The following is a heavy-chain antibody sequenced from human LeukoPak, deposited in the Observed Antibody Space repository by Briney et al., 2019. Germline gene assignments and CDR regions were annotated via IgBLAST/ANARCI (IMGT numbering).Heavy chain of an antibody. V-gene: IGHV1-69*06. Sequence: SVKVSCKASGGTFSSYAISWVRQAPGQGLEWMGGIIPIFGTANYAQKFQGRVTITADKSTSTAYMELSSLRSEDTAVYYCARGLEWLTRYFDLWGRGTLVTVSS. CDR2: IIPIFGTA. CDR3: ARGLEWLTRYFDL. CDR1: GGTFSSYA. D-gene: IGHD3-3*01. J-gene: IGHJ2*01.